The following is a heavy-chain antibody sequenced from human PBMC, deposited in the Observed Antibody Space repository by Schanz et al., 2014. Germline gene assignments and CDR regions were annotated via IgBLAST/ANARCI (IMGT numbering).Heavy chain of an antibody. CDR1: GFTFSSYW. Sequence: VQLVESGGGVVQPGRSLRLSCAASGFTFSSYWMHWVRQAPGKGLVWVANMNQDGSVKNYVDSVKGRFTISRDNAKNSLYLQMNSLRAEDTAVYYCARDKGGLIPFDYWGQGTLVAVSS. CDR2: MNQDGSVK. J-gene: IGHJ4*02. V-gene: IGHV3-7*01. CDR3: ARDKGGLIPFDY. D-gene: IGHD2-15*01.